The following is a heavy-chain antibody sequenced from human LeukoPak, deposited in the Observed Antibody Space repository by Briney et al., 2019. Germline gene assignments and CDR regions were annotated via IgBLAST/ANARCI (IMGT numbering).Heavy chain of an antibody. J-gene: IGHJ4*02. CDR2: IYSGGST. CDR3: AKGLTLYYDILTGFDY. D-gene: IGHD3-9*01. V-gene: IGHV3-53*01. CDR1: GFTVSSNY. Sequence: GGSLRLSCAASGFTVSSNYMSWVRQAPGKGLEWVSVIYSGGSTYYADSVKGRFTISRHNSKNTLYLQMNSLRAEDTAVYYCAKGLTLYYDILTGFDYWGQGTLVTVSS.